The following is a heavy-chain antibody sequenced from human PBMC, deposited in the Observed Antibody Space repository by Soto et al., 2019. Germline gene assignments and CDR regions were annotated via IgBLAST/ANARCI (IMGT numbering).Heavy chain of an antibody. CDR1: GYTFTTYY. J-gene: IGHJ6*02. V-gene: IGHV1-46*01. D-gene: IGHD1-1*01. Sequence: QVQLVQSGAEVKKPGASVKDSCKASGYTFTTYYIHWVRQAPGQGLEWMGIINPDTGSASYAQKFQGRVTVTRDTSTSTAYMELSRLGSEDTAVYYCARDTNVALTYSDYGMDVWGQGTTVTVSS. CDR2: INPDTGSA. CDR3: ARDTNVALTYSDYGMDV.